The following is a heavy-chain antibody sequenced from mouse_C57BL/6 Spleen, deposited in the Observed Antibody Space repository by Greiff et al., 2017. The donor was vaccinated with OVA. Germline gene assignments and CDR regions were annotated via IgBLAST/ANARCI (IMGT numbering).Heavy chain of an antibody. Sequence: QVQLQQPGAELVKPGASVKLSCKASGYTFPSYWMNWVKQRPGQGLEWIGMIHPNSGSTNYNEKFKSKATLTVEKSSSTAYMHIIILTSYDAAVYYCARGNSDYWGQGTTLTVSS. CDR3: ARGNSDY. J-gene: IGHJ2*01. CDR2: IHPNSGST. V-gene: IGHV1-64*01. CDR1: GYTFPSYW.